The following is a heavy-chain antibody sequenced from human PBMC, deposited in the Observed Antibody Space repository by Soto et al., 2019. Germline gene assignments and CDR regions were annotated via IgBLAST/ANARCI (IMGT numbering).Heavy chain of an antibody. Sequence: QVQLVESRGGLVNPGGSLRLSCAASGFTFSDYDMAWIRQAPGKGLECLAYIGDGGGAITYADSVKGRFTISRDNAKKSLYLQMSSLRAEDTAFYYCVKVGTYDVWTRSTYKWFDPWGQGTLVTVSS. CDR1: GFTFSDYD. D-gene: IGHD3-9*01. V-gene: IGHV3-11*01. CDR2: IGDGGGAI. J-gene: IGHJ5*02. CDR3: VKVGTYDVWTRSTYKWFDP.